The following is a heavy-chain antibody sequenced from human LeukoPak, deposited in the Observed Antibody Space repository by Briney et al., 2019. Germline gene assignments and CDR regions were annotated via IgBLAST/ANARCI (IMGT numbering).Heavy chain of an antibody. CDR1: GFTFSSYG. CDR3: AKARYRSSTSCYMHRDYYYYGMDV. V-gene: IGHV3-30*18. Sequence: GRSLRLSCAASGFTFSSYGMHWVRQAPGKGLEWVAVISYDGSNKYYADSVKGRFTISRDNSKNTLYLQMNSLRAEDTAVYYCAKARYRSSTSCYMHRDYYYYGMDVWGRGTTVTVSS. J-gene: IGHJ6*02. D-gene: IGHD2-2*02. CDR2: ISYDGSNK.